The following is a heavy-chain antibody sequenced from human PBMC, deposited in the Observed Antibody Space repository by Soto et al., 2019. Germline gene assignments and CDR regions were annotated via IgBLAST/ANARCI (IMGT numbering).Heavy chain of an antibody. Sequence: PGGSLRLSCAASGFSFSSYGMHWVRQAPGKGLEWVAVISHDGSDKYYADSVKGRFIISRDSSKNTLYLQTNSLRVEDTAVYYCAKERLLWDLDYWGQGTLVTVSS. CDR3: AKERLLWDLDY. V-gene: IGHV3-30*18. CDR1: GFSFSSYG. CDR2: ISHDGSDK. J-gene: IGHJ4*02. D-gene: IGHD3-10*01.